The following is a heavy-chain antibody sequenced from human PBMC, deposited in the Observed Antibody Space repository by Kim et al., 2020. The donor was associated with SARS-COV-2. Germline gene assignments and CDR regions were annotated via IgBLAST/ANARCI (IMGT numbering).Heavy chain of an antibody. Sequence: GGSLRLSCVGSGLSFDDYSVSWVRQAPGKGLEWVAFISNKDTSEQIHYGASVEGRFTISKDDSANIAYLQMNSLKTEDTGVYYCARDSFGGFPAHGFTVWGRGTMLTVS. V-gene: IGHV3-49*04. J-gene: IGHJ3*01. D-gene: IGHD2-15*01. CDR1: GLSFDDYS. CDR2: ISNKDTSEQI. CDR3: ARDSFGGFPAHGFTV.